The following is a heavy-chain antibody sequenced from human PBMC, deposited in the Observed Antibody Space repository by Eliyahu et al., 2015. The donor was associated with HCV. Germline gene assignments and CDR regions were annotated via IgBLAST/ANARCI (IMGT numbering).Heavy chain of an antibody. CDR2: ISDGGDSI. V-gene: IGHV3-11*04. CDR3: ARRKSHHYDSSDYYSEHDAFDI. CDR1: GFTFXXPF. J-gene: IGHJ3*02. Sequence: QVQLVESGGGLVKPGGSLXLPXXASGFTFXXPFXTWIRQAPGKGLEGVSYISDGGDSIYYADSVKGRFTISRDNAKNSLYLQMNSLRAEDTAVYYCARRKSHHYDSSDYYSEHDAFDIWGQGTMVTVSS. D-gene: IGHD3-22*01.